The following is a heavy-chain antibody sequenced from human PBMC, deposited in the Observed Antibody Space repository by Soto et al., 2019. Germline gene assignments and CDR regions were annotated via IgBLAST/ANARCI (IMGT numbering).Heavy chain of an antibody. CDR3: ARELPQRQGRNMDV. Sequence: SETLSLTCTVTGGSMTSGDQYWTWIRHRPGEGLEWFGYITHRGSLYYNPSLKSRVSLSVDTSKNQFSLKLSSVTVADTAEYYCARELPQRQGRNMDVWDQGITATVS. CDR1: GGSMTSGDQY. J-gene: IGHJ6*02. D-gene: IGHD1-1*01. CDR2: ITHRGSL. V-gene: IGHV4-31*03.